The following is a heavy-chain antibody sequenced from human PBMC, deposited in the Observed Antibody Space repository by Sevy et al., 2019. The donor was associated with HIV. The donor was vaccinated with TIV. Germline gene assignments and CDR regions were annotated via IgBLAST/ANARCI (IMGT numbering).Heavy chain of an antibody. J-gene: IGHJ6*02. D-gene: IGHD3-10*01. CDR2: IYYSGST. CDR1: GGSIISYY. V-gene: IGHV4-59*01. Sequence: SETLSLTCTVSGGSIISYYWSWIRQPPGKGLEWIGYIYYSGSTNYNPSLKSRVTISVDTSKNQFSLKLSSVTAADTAVYYCARGPYYYGSGSYSPWGYYGMDVWGQGTTVTVSS. CDR3: ARGPYYYGSGSYSPWGYYGMDV.